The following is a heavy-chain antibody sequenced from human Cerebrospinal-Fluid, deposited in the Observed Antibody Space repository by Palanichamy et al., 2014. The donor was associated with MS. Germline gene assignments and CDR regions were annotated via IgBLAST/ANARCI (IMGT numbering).Heavy chain of an antibody. CDR1: GYSFSGYG. CDR3: ARTYFYGSENRQEYDWFDP. CDR2: ISTYNGKK. D-gene: IGHD2/OR15-2a*01. V-gene: IGHV1-18*01. Sequence: QVQLVQSGGEVKKPGASVKVSCKTSGYSFSGYGISWVRQAPGQGLEWMGWISTYNGKKNPAQTLRGRLTMTTDTSTSTACMELRSLRSDDTAVYYCARTYFYGSENRQEYDWFDPWGQGTLVTVSS. J-gene: IGHJ5*02.